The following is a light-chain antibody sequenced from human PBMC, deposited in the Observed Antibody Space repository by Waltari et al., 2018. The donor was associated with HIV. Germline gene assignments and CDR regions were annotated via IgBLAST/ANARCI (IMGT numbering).Light chain of an antibody. CDR1: SSDIGAYDS. V-gene: IGLV2-8*01. CDR2: EVT. J-gene: IGLJ3*02. Sequence: QSALTQPPSASGSLGQSVTISCTGSSSDIGAYDSDSWFQQHPRSAPKLLLYEVTRRPSTVSDRFSGSRSGSTAFLTVAGLQPDDEATYFCSSYGDSLRVLFGGGTNVTVL. CDR3: SSYGDSLRVL.